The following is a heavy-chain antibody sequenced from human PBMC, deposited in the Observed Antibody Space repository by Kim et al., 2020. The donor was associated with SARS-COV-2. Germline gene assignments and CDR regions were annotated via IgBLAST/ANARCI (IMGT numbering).Heavy chain of an antibody. CDR3: ARDGASDTAMDLFDF. V-gene: IGHV1-69*13. J-gene: IGHJ4*02. CDR2: IIPVFGTA. CDR1: GGTFNNYG. Sequence: SVKVSCKASGGTFNNYGITWVLQAPGQGLEWMGGIIPVFGTARYAQKFQGRVTITADESTSTAYMELSSLRSDDTAVYYCARDGASDTAMDLFDFWGQGTLVTVSS. D-gene: IGHD5-18*01.